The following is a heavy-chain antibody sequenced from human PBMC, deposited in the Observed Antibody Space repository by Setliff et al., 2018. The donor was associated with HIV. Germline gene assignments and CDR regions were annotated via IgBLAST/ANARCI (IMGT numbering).Heavy chain of an antibody. CDR2: IKTKTDGGTT. J-gene: IGHJ4*02. CDR3: TTKYSQEFQGRITITMDTSASTVYMEVSSLRSEDMAVYYCAREGAAAGLDLDY. Sequence: GGSLRLSCAASGFTFSNAYMTWVRQAPGKGLEWVGRIKTKTDGGTTDYAAPVKGRFTISRDDSKNTLFLQMNSLKTEDTAVYYCTTKYSQEFQGRITITMDTSASTVYMEVSSLRSEDMAVYYCAREGAAAGLDLDYWGQGTLVTVSS. CDR1: GFTFSNAY. D-gene: IGHD3-10*01. V-gene: IGHV3-15*01.